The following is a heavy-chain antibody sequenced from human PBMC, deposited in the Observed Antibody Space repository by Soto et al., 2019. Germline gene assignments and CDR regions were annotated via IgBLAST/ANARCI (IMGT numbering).Heavy chain of an antibody. CDR1: GGSISSGENF. CDR2: IHHSGST. J-gene: IGHJ4*02. CDR3: ARDTGTYPYYFDY. D-gene: IGHD1-26*01. Sequence: PSETLSLTCTVSGGSISSGENFWNWIRQSPGKGLEWTGYIHHSGSTYYNPSLKSRLTISVDTSKNQLSLKLSSVTAADTAVYYCARDTGTYPYYFDYWGQGTLVTVSS. V-gene: IGHV4-30-4*01.